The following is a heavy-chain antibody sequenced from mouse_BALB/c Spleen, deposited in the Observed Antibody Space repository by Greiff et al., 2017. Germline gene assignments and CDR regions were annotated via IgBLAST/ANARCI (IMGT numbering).Heavy chain of an antibody. V-gene: IGHV2-6-6*01. Sequence: VMLVESGPGLVAPSQSLSITCTVSGFSLTNSGVHWVRQSPGKGLEWLGVIWGDGSTNYNSAFKSRLSISKDNSKSQVFLKMNSLQTDDTARYYCAKGDYRYAAYWGQGTLVTVSA. CDR1: GFSLTNSG. D-gene: IGHD2-14*01. CDR3: AKGDYRYAAY. CDR2: IWGDGST. J-gene: IGHJ3*01.